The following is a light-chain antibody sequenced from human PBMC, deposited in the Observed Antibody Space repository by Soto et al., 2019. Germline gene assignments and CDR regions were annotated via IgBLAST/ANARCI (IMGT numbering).Light chain of an antibody. J-gene: IGKJ3*01. CDR3: QQRSNWL. CDR2: DAS. CDR1: QSLSN. V-gene: IGKV3-11*01. Sequence: EVVLTQSHASLSVSPGGRAILSCRASQSLSNLAWYQQKPGQAPRLLIYDASNRATGIPARFSGSGSGTDFTLTISSLEPEDFAVYYCQQRSNWLFGPGTKVDIK.